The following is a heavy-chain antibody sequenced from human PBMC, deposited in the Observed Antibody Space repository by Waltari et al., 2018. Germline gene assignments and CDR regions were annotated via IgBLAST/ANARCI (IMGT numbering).Heavy chain of an antibody. CDR1: GLPFSSYW. J-gene: IGHJ6*02. V-gene: IGHV3-74*01. CDR2: SNRDGSET. Sequence: EVQLVESGGGLVQPGGSLRLSWAAPGLPFSSYWLHWGRQAPGKGLVWVSRSNRDGSETTYADSVRGRFSFSRDNAKRTLHLQMNSLRVDDTAVYYCVRDADYGMDVWGQGTTVTVSS. CDR3: VRDADYGMDV.